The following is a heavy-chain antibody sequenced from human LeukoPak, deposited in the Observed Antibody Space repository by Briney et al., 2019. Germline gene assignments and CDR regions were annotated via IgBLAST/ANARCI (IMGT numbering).Heavy chain of an antibody. V-gene: IGHV3-23*01. CDR3: YIPYYDTSAYKGY. CDR2: ISGSGGST. CDR1: RSTFSSYA. J-gene: IGHJ4*02. D-gene: IGHD3-22*01. Sequence: PGGSLRLSCAASRSTFSSYAMSWVRQAPGKGLEWVSAISGSGGSTYYADSVKGRFTISRDNSKNTLYLQMNSLRAEDTAVYYCYIPYYDTSAYKGYWGQGTLVTVSS.